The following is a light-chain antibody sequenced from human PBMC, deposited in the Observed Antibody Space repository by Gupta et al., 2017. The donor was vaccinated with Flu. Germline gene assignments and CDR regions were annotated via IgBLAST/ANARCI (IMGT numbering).Light chain of an antibody. CDR2: MAS. J-gene: IGKJ1*01. V-gene: IGKV1-5*03. Sequence: DIQMTQSPSTLSASVGDRVTITCRASQSINSWLAWHQQKPGKAPKLLIYMASLLESGVPSRFSGSGSGTEFTLTISSLQPDDFATYYCQQYNSYPWTFGQGTKVEI. CDR3: QQYNSYPWT. CDR1: QSINSW.